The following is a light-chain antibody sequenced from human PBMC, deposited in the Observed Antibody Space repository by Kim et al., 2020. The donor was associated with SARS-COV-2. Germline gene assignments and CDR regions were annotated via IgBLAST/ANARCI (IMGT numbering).Light chain of an antibody. CDR1: QRISSY. Sequence: SVGDRVTITCRASQRISSYLHWYQQKPGKAPKLLIYAASSLQSGVPSRFSGSGSGTDFTLTISSLQPEDFATYYCQQSYSTPPWTFGQGTKVDIK. V-gene: IGKV1-39*01. CDR2: AAS. J-gene: IGKJ1*01. CDR3: QQSYSTPPWT.